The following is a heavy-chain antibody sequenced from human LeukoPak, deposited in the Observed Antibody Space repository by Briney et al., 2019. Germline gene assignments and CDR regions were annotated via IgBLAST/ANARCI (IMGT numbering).Heavy chain of an antibody. CDR2: IYYSGST. CDR3: ASTYSSSFDY. Sequence: SETLSLTCTVSGGSISSSSYYWGWIRQPPGKGLEWIGSIYYSGSTNYNPSLKSRVTISVDTSKNQFSLKLSSVTAADTAVYYCASTYSSSFDYWGQGTLVTVSS. J-gene: IGHJ4*02. CDR1: GGSISSSSYY. D-gene: IGHD6-19*01. V-gene: IGHV4-39*01.